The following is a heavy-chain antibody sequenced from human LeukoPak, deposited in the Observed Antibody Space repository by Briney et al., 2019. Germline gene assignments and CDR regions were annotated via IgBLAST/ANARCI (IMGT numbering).Heavy chain of an antibody. CDR1: GFTFSNAW. Sequence: GGSLRLSCAASGFTFSNAWMSWVRQAPGKGLEWVGRIKSKTDGGTTDYAAPVKGRFTISRDDSKNTLYLQMNSLKTEDTAVYYCTTLNYRLLGNYDFWSSLWLGGQAKYYFDYWGQGTLVTVSS. CDR2: IKSKTDGGTT. J-gene: IGHJ4*02. CDR3: TTLNYRLLGNYDFWSSLWLGGQAKYYFDY. D-gene: IGHD3-3*01. V-gene: IGHV3-15*05.